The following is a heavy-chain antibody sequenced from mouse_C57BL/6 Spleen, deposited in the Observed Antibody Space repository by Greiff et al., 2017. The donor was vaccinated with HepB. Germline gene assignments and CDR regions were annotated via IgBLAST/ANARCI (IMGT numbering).Heavy chain of an antibody. CDR2: IYPGSGST. D-gene: IGHD1-1*01. Sequence: VQLQQPGAELVKPGASVKMSCKASGYTFTSYWITWVKQRPGQGLEWIGDIYPGSGSTNYNEKFKSKATLTVDTSSSTAYMQLSSLTSEDSAAYYCAREDYYGSSYLDYWGQGTTLTVSS. CDR1: GYTFTSYW. J-gene: IGHJ2*01. V-gene: IGHV1-55*01. CDR3: AREDYYGSSYLDY.